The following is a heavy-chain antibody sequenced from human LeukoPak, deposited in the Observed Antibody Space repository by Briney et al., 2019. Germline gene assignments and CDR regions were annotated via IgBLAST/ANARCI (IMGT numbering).Heavy chain of an antibody. V-gene: IGHV3-21*01. J-gene: IGHJ4*02. Sequence: GGSLRLSCAASEFTFSSYSMNWVRQAPGKGLEWVSSISSSSSYIYYADSVKGRFTISRDNAKNSLYLQMNSLRAEDTAVYYCISGGSGSYWVFDYWGQGTLVTVSS. CDR3: ISGGSGSYWVFDY. CDR1: EFTFSSYS. CDR2: ISSSSSYI. D-gene: IGHD3-10*01.